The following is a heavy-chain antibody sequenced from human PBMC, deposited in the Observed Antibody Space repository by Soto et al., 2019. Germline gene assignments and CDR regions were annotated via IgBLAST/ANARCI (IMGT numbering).Heavy chain of an antibody. CDR2: IYWDDDK. V-gene: IGHV2-5*08. CDR1: GGSISSYYW. CDR3: AHIPNYYQYDWFDP. Sequence: LSLTCTVSGGSISSYYWSWIRQPPGKALECLALIYWDDDKRYSPSLQSRLSITKDTSKNQVVLTMTNVDPVDTATYYCAHIPNYYQYDWFDPWGQGTLVTVSS. D-gene: IGHD3-16*01. J-gene: IGHJ5*02.